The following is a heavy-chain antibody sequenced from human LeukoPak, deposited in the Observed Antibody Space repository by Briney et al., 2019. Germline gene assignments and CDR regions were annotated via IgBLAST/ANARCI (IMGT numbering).Heavy chain of an antibody. CDR2: VSADGSKK. CDR1: GFTFTSYA. CDR3: AKKFVGITVIAGDYFDY. J-gene: IGHJ4*02. V-gene: IGHV3-30-3*02. D-gene: IGHD2-21*01. Sequence: GGSLRLSCAVSGFTFTSYAMHWVRQAPGKGLEWVAVVSADGSKKYYADSVRGRFTISRDNSKNTVYLQMNSLRAGDTAVYYCAKKFVGITVIAGDYFDYWGQGTLVTVSS.